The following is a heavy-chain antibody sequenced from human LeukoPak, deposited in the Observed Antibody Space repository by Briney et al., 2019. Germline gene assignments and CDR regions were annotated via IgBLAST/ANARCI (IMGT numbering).Heavy chain of an antibody. D-gene: IGHD6-13*01. CDR1: GGTFSSYA. V-gene: IGHV1-69*13. J-gene: IGHJ3*02. CDR3: ASHTLGQQQLVHLGAFDI. CDR2: IIPIFGTA. Sequence: SVKVSCKASGGTFSSYAISWVRQAPGQGLEWMGGIIPIFGTANYAQKFQGRVTITADESTSTAYMELSSLRSEDTAVYYCASHTLGQQQLVHLGAFDIWGQGTMVTVSS.